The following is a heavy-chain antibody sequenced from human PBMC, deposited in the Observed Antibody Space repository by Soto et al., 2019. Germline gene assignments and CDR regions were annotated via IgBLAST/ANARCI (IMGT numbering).Heavy chain of an antibody. CDR2: INHSGST. Sequence: SETLSLTCAVYGGSFSGYYWSWIRQPPGKGLEWIGEINHSGSTNYNPSLKSRVTISVDTSKNQFSLKLSSVTAADTAVYYCARSRALLRYFDWLSNFDYWGQGTLVTVSS. CDR3: ARSRALLRYFDWLSNFDY. CDR1: GGSFSGYY. D-gene: IGHD3-9*01. V-gene: IGHV4-34*01. J-gene: IGHJ4*02.